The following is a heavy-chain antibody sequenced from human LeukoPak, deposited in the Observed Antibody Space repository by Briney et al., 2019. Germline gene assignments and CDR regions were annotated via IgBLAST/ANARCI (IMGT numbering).Heavy chain of an antibody. D-gene: IGHD3-9*01. CDR1: GYTFTGYY. CDR3: ARAYYDILTGYYFAGGS. V-gene: IGHV1-2*02. CDR2: INPNSGGT. Sequence: GSVKVSCKASGYTFTGYYMHWGRHAPGQGLEWMGWINPNSGGTNYAQKFQGRVTMTRDTSISTSYMELSRLRSADTAVYYCARAYYDILTGYYFAGGSWGQGTLVTVSS. J-gene: IGHJ5*02.